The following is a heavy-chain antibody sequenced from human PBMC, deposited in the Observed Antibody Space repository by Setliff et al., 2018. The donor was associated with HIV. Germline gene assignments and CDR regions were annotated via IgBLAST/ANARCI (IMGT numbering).Heavy chain of an antibody. CDR2: IYNSGST. J-gene: IGHJ5*02. D-gene: IGHD1-26*01. CDR1: GGSISSGSYY. CDR3: ARGEGIVGSWKNWLDP. V-gene: IGHV4-61*02. Sequence: SETLSLTCSVSGGSISSGSYYWSWIRQPAGKGLEWIGRIYNSGSTIYNPSLKSRVTLSLDTSKNQFSLKLSSVTAADAAMYYCARGEGIVGSWKNWLDPWGQGTLVTVSS.